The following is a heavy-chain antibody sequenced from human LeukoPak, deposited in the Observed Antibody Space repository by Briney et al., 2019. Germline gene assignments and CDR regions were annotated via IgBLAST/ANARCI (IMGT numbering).Heavy chain of an antibody. Sequence: GASVKVSCKASGYTFTSHDINWVRQATGQGLEWLGWMNPNSGNTGYAQKFQGRVTMTRNTSISTAYMELRSPRSEDTAMYYCARGVRDSSGREYFQHWGQGTLVTVSS. V-gene: IGHV1-8*01. CDR2: MNPNSGNT. CDR3: ARGVRDSSGREYFQH. CDR1: GYTFTSHD. D-gene: IGHD3-22*01. J-gene: IGHJ1*01.